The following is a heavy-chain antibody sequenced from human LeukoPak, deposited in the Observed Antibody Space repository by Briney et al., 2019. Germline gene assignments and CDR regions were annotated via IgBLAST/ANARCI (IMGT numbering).Heavy chain of an antibody. Sequence: SETLSLTCAVSGDSISSNYWWTWVRQPPGKGLEWIGEIHHSGSTNYSPSLKSRVTVSVDNSRNEFSLSLSSVSAADTAVYYCARGIPGYFGTSGYYYEYWGREPWSPSPQ. J-gene: IGHJ4*02. V-gene: IGHV4-4*02. CDR3: ARGIPGYFGTSGYYYEY. D-gene: IGHD3-22*01. CDR1: GDSISSNYW. CDR2: IHHSGST.